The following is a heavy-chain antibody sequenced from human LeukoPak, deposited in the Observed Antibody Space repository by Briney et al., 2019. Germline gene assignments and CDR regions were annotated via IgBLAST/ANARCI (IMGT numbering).Heavy chain of an antibody. CDR2: FDPEDGKT. Sequence: ASVKVSCKVSGYTLTELSMHWVRQAPGKGLEWMGGFDPEDGKTIYAQKFQGRVTMTEDTSTDTAYMELSSLRSEDTAVYYCAKARNLYYYDSSGYPDDYWGQGTLVTVSS. J-gene: IGHJ4*02. CDR1: GYTLTELS. D-gene: IGHD3-22*01. V-gene: IGHV1-24*01. CDR3: AKARNLYYYDSSGYPDDY.